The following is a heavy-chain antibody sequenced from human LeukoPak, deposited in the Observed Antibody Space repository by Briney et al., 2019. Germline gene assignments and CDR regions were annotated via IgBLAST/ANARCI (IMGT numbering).Heavy chain of an antibody. CDR3: ARGGTAVIAPYAFDI. CDR1: GGYISSCY. CDR2: IYYSGST. D-gene: IGHD4-23*01. V-gene: IGHV4-59*01. Sequence: KPSETLSLTCTVSGGYISSCYWSWIRQPPGKGLESIGYIYYSGSTNCNPSVKSRVAMSVDTSKKQFSLKLSSLTAAETAVYYCARGGTAVIAPYAFDIWGQGTMVTVSS. J-gene: IGHJ3*02.